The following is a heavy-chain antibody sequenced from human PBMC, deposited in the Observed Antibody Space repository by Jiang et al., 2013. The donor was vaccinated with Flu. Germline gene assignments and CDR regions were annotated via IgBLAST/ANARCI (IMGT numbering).Heavy chain of an antibody. CDR3: ARGPPLNHYDFWSGYIFDY. D-gene: IGHD3-3*01. Sequence: GAEVKKPGESLKISCKGSGYSFTSYWIGWVRQMPGKGLEWMGIIYPGDSDTRYSPSFQGQVTISADKSISTAYLQWSSLKASDTAMYYCARGPPLNHYDFWSGYIFDYWGQGTLVTVSS. V-gene: IGHV5-51*03. CDR2: IYPGDSDT. J-gene: IGHJ4*02. CDR1: GYSFTSYW.